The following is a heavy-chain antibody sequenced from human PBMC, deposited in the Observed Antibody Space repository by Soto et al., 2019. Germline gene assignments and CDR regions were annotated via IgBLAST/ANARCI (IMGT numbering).Heavy chain of an antibody. Sequence: PSETLSLTCAVSGGSISSSNWWSWVRQPPGKGLEWIGEIYHSGSTNYNPSLKSRVTISVDKSKNQFSLKLSSVTAADTAVYYCARVYCSGGSCKRGDYFDYWGQGTLVTVS. J-gene: IGHJ4*02. D-gene: IGHD2-15*01. CDR3: ARVYCSGGSCKRGDYFDY. CDR1: GGSISSSNW. V-gene: IGHV4-4*02. CDR2: IYHSGST.